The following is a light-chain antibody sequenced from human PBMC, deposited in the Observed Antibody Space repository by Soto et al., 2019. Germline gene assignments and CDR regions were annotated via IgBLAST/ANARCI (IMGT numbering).Light chain of an antibody. CDR2: EVT. CDR3: YSDARTFPHV. CDR1: GRVVGAYNL. J-gene: IGLJ1*01. Sequence: QAGRNSAAPGVGAPGQSVTISCGGNGRVVGAYNLDSWYQQYPGKAPKLIIGEVTTRPSGISNRFSGSKSGDTASLTISGLQAVVFADYVGYSDARTFPHVFG. V-gene: IGLV2-23*02.